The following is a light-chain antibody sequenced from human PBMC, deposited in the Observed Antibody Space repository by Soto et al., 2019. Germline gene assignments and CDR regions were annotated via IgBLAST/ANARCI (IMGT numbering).Light chain of an antibody. Sequence: EIVMTQSPATLSVSPGERATLSCRASQSISSNLAWYQQKPGQAPRLLIYGASTRATGIPARFSGSGSGTEFTLTISSLQSEDFVVYYCQQYDTWPPITFGQGTRLEIK. V-gene: IGKV3-15*01. CDR1: QSISSN. CDR3: QQYDTWPPIT. CDR2: GAS. J-gene: IGKJ5*01.